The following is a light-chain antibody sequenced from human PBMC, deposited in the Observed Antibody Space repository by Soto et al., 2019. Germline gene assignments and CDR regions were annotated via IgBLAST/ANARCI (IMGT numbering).Light chain of an antibody. CDR2: KAS. J-gene: IGKJ1*01. CDR1: QSISYW. V-gene: IGKV1-5*03. CDR3: QQYNTYSRT. Sequence: DIQMTQSPSTLSASVGDRVTIACRASQSISYWLAWYQQKPGKAPKLLIYKASSLESGVPSRFSGSGSGTEFTLTISSLQPDDFATYCQQYNTYSRTFGQGTKVEIK.